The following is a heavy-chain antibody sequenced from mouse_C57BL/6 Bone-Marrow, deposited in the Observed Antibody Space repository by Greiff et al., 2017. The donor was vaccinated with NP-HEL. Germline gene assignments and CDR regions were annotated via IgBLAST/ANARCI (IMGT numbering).Heavy chain of an antibody. CDR2: ISYDGSN. D-gene: IGHD1-1*01. CDR3: AREGTYGSSYAMDY. CDR1: GYSITSGYY. V-gene: IGHV3-6*01. J-gene: IGHJ4*01. Sequence: EVKLMESGPGLVKPSQSLSLTCSVTGYSITSGYYWNWIRQFPGNKLEWMGYISYDGSNNYNPSLKNRISITRDTSKNQFFLKLNSVTTEDTATYYGAREGTYGSSYAMDYWGQGTSVTVSS.